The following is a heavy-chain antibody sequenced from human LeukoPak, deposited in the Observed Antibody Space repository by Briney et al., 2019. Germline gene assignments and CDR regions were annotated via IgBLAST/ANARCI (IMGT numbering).Heavy chain of an antibody. CDR1: GFTFSTYW. J-gene: IGHJ4*02. Sequence: GGSLRLSRAASGFTFSTYWMSWVRQAPGKGLEWVSSISSSSSYIYYADSVKGRFTISRDNAKNSLYLQMNSLRAEDTAVYYCAREWWGGYFDYWGQGTLVTVSS. D-gene: IGHD2-15*01. V-gene: IGHV3-21*01. CDR3: AREWWGGYFDY. CDR2: ISSSSSYI.